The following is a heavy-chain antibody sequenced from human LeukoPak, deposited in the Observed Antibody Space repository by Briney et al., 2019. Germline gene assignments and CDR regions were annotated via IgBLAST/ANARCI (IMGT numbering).Heavy chain of an antibody. J-gene: IGHJ4*02. CDR2: IYYSGNT. CDR1: GGSIRSSSYY. CDR3: ARHGPLAMVYAGTFDY. D-gene: IGHD2-8*01. Sequence: SETLSLTCTVSGGSIRSSSYYWGWIRQPPGKGLEWIGSIYYSGNTYYNPSLKSRVTISVDTSENQFSLNLSSVTAADTAVYYCARHGPLAMVYAGTFDYWGQGTLVTASS. V-gene: IGHV4-39*01.